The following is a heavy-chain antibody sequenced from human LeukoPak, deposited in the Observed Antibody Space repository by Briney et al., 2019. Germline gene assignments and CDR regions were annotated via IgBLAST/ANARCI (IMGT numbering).Heavy chain of an antibody. CDR2: INHSGST. Sequence: PSETLSLTCAVYGGSFSGYYWSWIRQPPGKGLEWIGEINHSGSTNYNPSLKSRVTISVDTSKNQFSLKLSSVTAADTAVYYCARSTIRGKRVVKYYFDYWGQGTLVTVSS. CDR1: GGSFSGYY. V-gene: IGHV4-34*01. CDR3: ARSTIRGKRVVKYYFDY. D-gene: IGHD3-22*01. J-gene: IGHJ4*02.